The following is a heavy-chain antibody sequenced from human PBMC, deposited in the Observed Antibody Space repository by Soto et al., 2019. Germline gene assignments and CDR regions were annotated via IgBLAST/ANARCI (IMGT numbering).Heavy chain of an antibody. CDR2: ISYDGSNK. D-gene: IGHD3-10*01. V-gene: IGHV3-30*18. CDR3: AKDQGE. Sequence: QVQLVESGGGVVQPGRSLRLSCAASGFTFSSYGMHWVRQAPGKGLEWVAVISYDGSNKYYADSVKGRFTISRDNSKNTLYLQMNSLRAEGTAVYYCAKDQGEWGQGTLVTVSS. J-gene: IGHJ4*02. CDR1: GFTFSSYG.